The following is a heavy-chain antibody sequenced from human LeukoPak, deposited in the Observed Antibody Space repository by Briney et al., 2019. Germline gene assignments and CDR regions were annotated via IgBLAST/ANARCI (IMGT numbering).Heavy chain of an antibody. CDR3: AKGLREYDFWSGYAT. J-gene: IGHJ5*02. D-gene: IGHD3-3*01. CDR1: GFTFRSYA. V-gene: IGHV3-23*01. Sequence: GGSLRLPCAASGFTFRSYAMMWVRQAPGKGLDWVSTISVSGGSPNHADSEKGRFTISRDNSKNTLFLQMNSLRAEDTALYYCAKGLREYDFWSGYATWGQGTLVTVSS. CDR2: ISVSGGSP.